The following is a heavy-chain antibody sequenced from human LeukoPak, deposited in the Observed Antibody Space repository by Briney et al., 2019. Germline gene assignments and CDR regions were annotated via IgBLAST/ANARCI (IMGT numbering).Heavy chain of an antibody. D-gene: IGHD3-16*01. V-gene: IGHV3-30-3*01. Sequence: GGSLRLSCAASRFTFSSYAMHWVRQAPGKGLEWVAVISYDGSNKYYADSVKGRFTISRDNSKNTLYLQMNSLRAEDTAVYYCARDTGVFYVYFDHWGQGTLVTVSS. J-gene: IGHJ4*02. CDR2: ISYDGSNK. CDR1: RFTFSSYA. CDR3: ARDTGVFYVYFDH.